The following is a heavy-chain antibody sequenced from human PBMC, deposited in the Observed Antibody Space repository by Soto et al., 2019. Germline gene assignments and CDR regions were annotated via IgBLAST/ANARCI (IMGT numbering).Heavy chain of an antibody. CDR2: IIPYNDNT. Sequence: QIQLVQSGAEVKKPGASVKVSCKASGYTFISYGISWVRQAPGQGLEWMGWIIPYNDNTKYAQTLHGRVTSTTHTFTRTAYIELRSLRSADAAVQYCAREGYYPGSGSFSPPRYSGMDVWGQWTTVNVSS. V-gene: IGHV1-18*01. J-gene: IGHJ6*02. D-gene: IGHD3-10*01. CDR1: GYTFISYG. CDR3: AREGYYPGSGSFSPPRYSGMDV.